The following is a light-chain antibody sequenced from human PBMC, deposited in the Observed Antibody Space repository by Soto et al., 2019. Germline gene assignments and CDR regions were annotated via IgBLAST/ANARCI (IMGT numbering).Light chain of an antibody. CDR3: QQYGSSPLT. V-gene: IGKV3-20*01. J-gene: IGKJ4*01. CDR2: GAS. Sequence: IVLTQSPCTLSFSPGERATLSCRASQSVSSRLAWYQQKPGQAPRLLIYGASSRATGIPDRFSGSGSGTDFTLTISRVEPEDFAVYYCQQYGSSPLTFGGGTKVDIK. CDR1: QSVSSR.